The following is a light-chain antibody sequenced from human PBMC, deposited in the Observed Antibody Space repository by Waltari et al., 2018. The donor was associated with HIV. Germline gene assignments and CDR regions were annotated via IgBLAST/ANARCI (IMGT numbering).Light chain of an antibody. CDR3: QQSYNTPPL. CDR2: AAS. V-gene: IGKV1-39*01. J-gene: IGKJ5*01. CDR1: QSISSY. Sequence: IQMTQSPYSLSASVGDRVTITCRASQSISSYLNWYQHKPGKAPKLLIYAASSLRSGVPSRFSGSGSGTDFTLTISSLQPEDFATYYCQQSYNTPPLFGQGTRLEIK.